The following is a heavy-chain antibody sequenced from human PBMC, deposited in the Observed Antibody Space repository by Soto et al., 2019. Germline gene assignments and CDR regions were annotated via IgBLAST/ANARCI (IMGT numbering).Heavy chain of an antibody. Sequence: GASVKVSCKASGYTFTNYGITWVRQAPGQGLEWMGWISAYNGNTNYAQKFQGRVTMTTDTSTSTAYMELRSLRSDDTAVYYCAKGLSRRFLVVPDDLFDYWGQGTLVTVSS. V-gene: IGHV1-18*01. CDR3: AKGLSRRFLVVPDDLFDY. CDR1: GYTFTNYG. J-gene: IGHJ4*02. D-gene: IGHD2-2*01. CDR2: ISAYNGNT.